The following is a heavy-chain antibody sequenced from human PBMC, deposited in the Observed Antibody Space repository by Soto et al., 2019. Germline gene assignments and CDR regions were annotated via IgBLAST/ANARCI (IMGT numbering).Heavy chain of an antibody. CDR2: ISGSGGST. D-gene: IGHD2-21*02. J-gene: IGHJ4*01. CDR1: GFTFSSYA. V-gene: IGHV3-23*01. CDR3: AKDHIVVVTAIFDY. Sequence: EVQLLESGGGLVQPGGSLRLSCAASGFTFSSYAMSWVRQAPGKGLEWVSAISGSGGSTYYAYSVKGRFTISRDNSKTTLYLQTNSLRAEDTAVYYCAKDHIVVVTAIFDYWGHGTLVTVSP.